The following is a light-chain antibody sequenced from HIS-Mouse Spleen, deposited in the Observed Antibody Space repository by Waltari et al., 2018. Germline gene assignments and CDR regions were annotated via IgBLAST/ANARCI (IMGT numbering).Light chain of an antibody. Sequence: QSALTQPASVSGSPGQSITISCPGTSRDVCGYNYVSWYQQHPGKAPKLMIYEVSNRPSGVSNRFSGSKSGNTASLTISGLQAEDEADYYCSSYTSSSTLVFGGGTKLTVL. J-gene: IGLJ3*02. CDR3: SSYTSSSTLV. CDR2: EVS. CDR1: SRDVCGYNY. V-gene: IGLV2-14*01.